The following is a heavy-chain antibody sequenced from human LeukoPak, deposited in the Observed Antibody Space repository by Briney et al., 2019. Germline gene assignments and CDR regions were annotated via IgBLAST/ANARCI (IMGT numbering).Heavy chain of an antibody. D-gene: IGHD3-9*01. CDR2: LSKSGNT. V-gene: IGHV4-59*01. J-gene: IGHJ3*02. CDR3: ARARYVNSFYAFDI. CDR1: GGSISSYY. Sequence: SETLSLTCSVSGGSISSYYWSWIRLPPGKGLEWIGYLSKSGNTNYSPSLKSRVTIFGDTSKNQFFLKLSSVTAADTAVYYCARARYVNSFYAFDIWGQGTLVTVSS.